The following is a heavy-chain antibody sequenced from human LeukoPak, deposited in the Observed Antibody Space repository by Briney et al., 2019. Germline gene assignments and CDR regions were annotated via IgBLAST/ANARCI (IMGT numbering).Heavy chain of an antibody. D-gene: IGHD5-18*01. Sequence: ASVKVSCKASGYTFTSYGISWVRQAPGQGLEWMGWISAYNGNTNYAQKLQGRVTMTTDTSTSTAYMELRSLRSEDTAVYYCARVRFIGRIQLWLGPDDYYYMDVWGKGTTVTVSS. V-gene: IGHV1-18*01. J-gene: IGHJ6*03. CDR2: ISAYNGNT. CDR3: ARVRFIGRIQLWLGPDDYYYMDV. CDR1: GYTFTSYG.